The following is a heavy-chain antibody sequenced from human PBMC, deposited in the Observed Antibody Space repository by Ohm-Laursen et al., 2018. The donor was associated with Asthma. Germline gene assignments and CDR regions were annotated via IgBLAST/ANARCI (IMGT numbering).Heavy chain of an antibody. CDR3: AKGAYYGGVDY. CDR2: ISYDGSNK. J-gene: IGHJ4*02. V-gene: IGHV3-30*18. CDR1: GFTFSSYG. Sequence: SLRLSCAAPGFTFSSYGMHWVRQAPGKGLEWVAVISYDGSNKYYADSVKGRFTISRDNSKNTLYLQMNSLRAEDTAVYYCAKGAYYGGVDYWGQGTLVTVSS. D-gene: IGHD4-23*01.